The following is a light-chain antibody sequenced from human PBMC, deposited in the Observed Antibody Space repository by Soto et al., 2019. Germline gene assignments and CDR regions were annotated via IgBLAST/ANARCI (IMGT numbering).Light chain of an antibody. CDR3: QQYNNWPPWT. J-gene: IGKJ1*01. Sequence: EIVMTQSPATLSVSPGERATLSCRASQSVSSNLAWYQQKPGQAPRLLIYGASTRATGIPARFSGSGSVTEFTLTISSLQSEDFAVYYCQQYNNWPPWTLGQGTKVDIK. CDR2: GAS. CDR1: QSVSSN. V-gene: IGKV3-15*01.